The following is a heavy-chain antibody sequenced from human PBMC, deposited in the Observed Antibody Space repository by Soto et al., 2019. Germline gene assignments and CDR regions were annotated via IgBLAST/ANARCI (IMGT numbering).Heavy chain of an antibody. V-gene: IGHV1-46*01. CDR2: INPSGGST. CDR3: ARVPRGGSGTTARSSHFDY. J-gene: IGHJ4*02. CDR1: GYTFTSYY. Sequence: ASVKVSCEASGYTFTSYYMHWVRQAPGQGLEWMGIINPSGGSTSYAQKFQGRVTMTRDTSTSTVYMELSSLRSEDTAVYYCARVPRGGSGTTARSSHFDYWGQGTLVTVSS. D-gene: IGHD1-1*01.